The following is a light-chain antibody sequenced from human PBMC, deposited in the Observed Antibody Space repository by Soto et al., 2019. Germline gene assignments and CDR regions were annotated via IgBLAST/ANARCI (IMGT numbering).Light chain of an antibody. Sequence: QSVLTQPPSASATPGQRVAISCSGSSSNIGSYPVNWYQQLPGTAPKLLIHTATQRPSGVPDRFSGSKSGTSASLAISGLQSEDEADYYCGGWDDSLSGPVFGGGTKLTVL. J-gene: IGLJ2*01. CDR2: TAT. V-gene: IGLV1-44*01. CDR3: GGWDDSLSGPV. CDR1: SSNIGSYP.